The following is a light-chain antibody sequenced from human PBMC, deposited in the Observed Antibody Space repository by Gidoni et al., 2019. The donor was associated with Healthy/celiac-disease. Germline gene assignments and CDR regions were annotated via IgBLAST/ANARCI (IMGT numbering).Light chain of an antibody. Sequence: SYVLTPPPSVSVAPGQTARITCGGNNIGSKSVDWYQQKPGQAPGLVVYDDSDRPSGIPERFSGSNSGNTATLTISRVEAGDEADYYCQVWDSSSDHRGVFGGGTKLTVL. CDR3: QVWDSSSDHRGV. CDR2: DDS. J-gene: IGLJ3*02. V-gene: IGLV3-21*02. CDR1: NIGSKS.